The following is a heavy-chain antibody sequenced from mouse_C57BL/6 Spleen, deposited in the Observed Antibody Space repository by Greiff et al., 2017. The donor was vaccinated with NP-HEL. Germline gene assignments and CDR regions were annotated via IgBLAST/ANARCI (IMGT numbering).Heavy chain of an antibody. D-gene: IGHD1-1*01. J-gene: IGHJ4*01. CDR2: IDPSDSYT. V-gene: IGHV1-69*01. CDR3: ARYSNYYGSSIYAMDY. CDR1: GYTFTSYW. Sequence: QVQLKQPGAELVMPGASVKLSCKASGYTFTSYWMHWVKQRPGQGLEWIGEIDPSDSYTNYNQKFKGKSTLTVDKSSSTAYMQLSSLTSEDSAVYYCARYSNYYGSSIYAMDYWGQGTSVTVSS.